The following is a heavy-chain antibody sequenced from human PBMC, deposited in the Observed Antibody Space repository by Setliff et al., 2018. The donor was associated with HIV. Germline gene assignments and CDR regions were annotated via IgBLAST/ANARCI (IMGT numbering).Heavy chain of an antibody. CDR1: GYSSTSYG. CDR2: ISVYNGDT. D-gene: IGHD6-19*01. CDR3: AREPSGWYSKDNWFDP. Sequence: ASVKVSCKASGYSSTSYGIAWVRQAPGQGLEWMGWISVYNGDTKYAQKLQDRVTMTIDTATRTAYMEVRSLRSDDTAVYYCAREPSGWYSKDNWFDPWGQGTLGTVS. V-gene: IGHV1-18*01. J-gene: IGHJ5*02.